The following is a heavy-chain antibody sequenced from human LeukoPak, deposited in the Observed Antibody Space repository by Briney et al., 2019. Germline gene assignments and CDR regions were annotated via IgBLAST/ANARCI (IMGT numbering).Heavy chain of an antibody. V-gene: IGHV1-18*01. CDR2: ISAYYGNT. CDR3: ARDERLYASSGHTDY. J-gene: IGHJ4*02. Sequence: ASVKVSCKASGYTFTSYGISWVRQAPGQGLEWMGWISAYYGNTNYAQKLQGRVTMTTDTSTSTAYMELRSLRSDDTAVYYCARDERLYASSGHTDYWGQGTLVTVSS. CDR1: GYTFTSYG. D-gene: IGHD3-22*01.